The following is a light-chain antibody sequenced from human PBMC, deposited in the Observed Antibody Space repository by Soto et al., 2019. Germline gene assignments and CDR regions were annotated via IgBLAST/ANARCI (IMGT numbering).Light chain of an antibody. J-gene: IGKJ1*01. CDR2: AAS. CDR3: QQYFASSWT. CDR1: QSISSTY. V-gene: IGKV3-20*01. Sequence: EIVFTQSPGTLSLSPGERATLSCRASQSISSTYLAWYRQKSGQAPRLLIYAASSRATGIPDRFSGSGSGTDFTLTISRLEPEDFAVYYCQQYFASSWTFGQGTRWIS.